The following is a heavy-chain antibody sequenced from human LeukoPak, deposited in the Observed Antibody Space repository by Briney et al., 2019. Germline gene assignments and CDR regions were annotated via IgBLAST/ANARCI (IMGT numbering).Heavy chain of an antibody. Sequence: PGGSLRLSCAASGFTFSSYSMNWVRQAPGKGLEWVSSISSSSSYIYYADSAKGRFTISRDNAKNSLYLQMNSLRAEDTAVYYCARWLRGSYYYMDVWGKGTTVTVSS. CDR3: ARWLRGSYYYMDV. V-gene: IGHV3-21*01. CDR1: GFTFSSYS. J-gene: IGHJ6*03. CDR2: ISSSSSYI. D-gene: IGHD3-10*01.